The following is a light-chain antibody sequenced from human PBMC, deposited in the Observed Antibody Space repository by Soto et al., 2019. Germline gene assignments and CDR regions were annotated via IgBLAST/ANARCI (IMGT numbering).Light chain of an antibody. CDR1: QSVSTD. CDR2: GAS. V-gene: IGKV3-15*01. CDR3: QQYNKWPPIT. J-gene: IGKJ5*01. Sequence: EIVMTQSPSTLSVSPGERATLSCRASQSVSTDLAWYQQKPGQAPRLLISGASTRATGIPARFSGSGSGTEFTLTIISLQSEDSAVYYCQQYNKWPPITFGQGTRLEIK.